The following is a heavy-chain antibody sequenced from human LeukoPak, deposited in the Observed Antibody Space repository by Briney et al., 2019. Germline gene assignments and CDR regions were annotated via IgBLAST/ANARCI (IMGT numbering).Heavy chain of an antibody. CDR3: AKVGPYGDYWSEFDY. Sequence: AGGSLRLSCAASGFTFSDYYMSWIRQAPGKGLEWVSYISSSGSTIYYADSVKGRFTISRDNAKNSLYLQMNSLRAEDTAVYYCAKVGPYGDYWSEFDYWGQGTLVTVSS. CDR1: GFTFSDYY. J-gene: IGHJ4*02. CDR2: ISSSGSTI. V-gene: IGHV3-11*01. D-gene: IGHD4-17*01.